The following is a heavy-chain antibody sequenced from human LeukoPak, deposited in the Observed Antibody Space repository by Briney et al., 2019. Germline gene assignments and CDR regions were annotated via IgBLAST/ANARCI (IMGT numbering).Heavy chain of an antibody. CDR2: IWYDGSNK. J-gene: IGHJ6*02. CDR3: ARDQENYYGSGSYYSYYYYGMDV. V-gene: IGHV3-33*01. D-gene: IGHD3-10*01. Sequence: GRSLRLSCAASGFTFSSYGMHWVRQAPGKGLEWVAVIWYDGSNKYYADSVKGRFTISRDNSKNTLYLQMNSLRAEDTAVYYCARDQENYYGSGSYYSYYYYGMDVWGQATTVTVSS. CDR1: GFTFSSYG.